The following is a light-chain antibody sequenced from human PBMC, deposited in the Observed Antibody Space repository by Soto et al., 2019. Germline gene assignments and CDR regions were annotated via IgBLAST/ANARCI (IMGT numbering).Light chain of an antibody. CDR3: SSYTNINTWV. CDR2: EVS. J-gene: IGLJ3*02. Sequence: QSALTQPASVSGSPGQSITISCTGSSSDVGGYNHVSWYQQHPGKAPKLMIYEVSNRPSGVSNRFSGSKSGNTASLTISGLQAEDEADYYCSSYTNINTWVFGGGTKLTVL. CDR1: SSDVGGYNH. V-gene: IGLV2-14*01.